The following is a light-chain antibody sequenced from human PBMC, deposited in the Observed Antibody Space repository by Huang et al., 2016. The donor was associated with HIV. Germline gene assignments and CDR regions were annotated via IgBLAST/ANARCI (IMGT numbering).Light chain of an antibody. CDR1: PSISMW. V-gene: IGKV1-5*03. CDR3: QQYNHYST. J-gene: IGKJ2*01. Sequence: DIQMTQSPSTLSASVGDRVTITCRASPSISMWLAWYQQKPGKAPKVLIYKSSTVHSGVPSRFSGSGSGTEFTLTISSLQPDDFATYYCQQYNHYSTFGQGTKLEIK. CDR2: KSS.